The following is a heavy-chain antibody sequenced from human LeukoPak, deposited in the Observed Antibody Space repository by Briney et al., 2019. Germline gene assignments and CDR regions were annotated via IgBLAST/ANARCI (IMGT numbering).Heavy chain of an antibody. CDR2: IGTAGDT. CDR3: ARDLSIGATGVNYYGMDV. CDR1: GFTFSSYN. V-gene: IGHV3-13*01. D-gene: IGHD3-10*01. J-gene: IGHJ6*02. Sequence: PGGSLRLSCAASGFTFSSYNMHWVRQATGKGLEWVSAIGTAGDTYYPGSVKGRFTISRENAKNSLYLQMNSLRAGDTAVYYCARDLSIGATGVNYYGMDVWGQGTTVTVSS.